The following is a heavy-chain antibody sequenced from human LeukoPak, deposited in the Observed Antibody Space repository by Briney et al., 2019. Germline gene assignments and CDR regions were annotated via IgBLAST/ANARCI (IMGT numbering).Heavy chain of an antibody. Sequence: GGSLRLSCAASGFTFNNYALNWVRQAPGKGLEWVSVISGSGGTTYYADSVKGRFTISRDSSKNTLYLQMNSLRAEDTAVYYCAKVSGGGLYYDGMDVWGQGTTVTVSS. D-gene: IGHD1-14*01. CDR1: GFTFNNYA. CDR2: ISGSGGTT. V-gene: IGHV3-23*01. CDR3: AKVSGGGLYYDGMDV. J-gene: IGHJ6*02.